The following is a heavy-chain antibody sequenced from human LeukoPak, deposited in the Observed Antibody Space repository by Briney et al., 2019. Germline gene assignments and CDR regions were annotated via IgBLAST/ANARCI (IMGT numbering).Heavy chain of an antibody. Sequence: PSETLSLTCTISGDSISTYYWSWVRQPPGKGLEWIGDVSHSGNANYNPSLNYNPSLKSRVSISTDTSKNQFSLKLSSVTAADTAVYYCARHPACSGGSCRPNFPFDYWGQGTLVTVSS. CDR2: VSHSGNA. J-gene: IGHJ4*02. V-gene: IGHV4-59*08. D-gene: IGHD2-15*01. CDR3: ARHPACSGGSCRPNFPFDY. CDR1: GDSISTYY.